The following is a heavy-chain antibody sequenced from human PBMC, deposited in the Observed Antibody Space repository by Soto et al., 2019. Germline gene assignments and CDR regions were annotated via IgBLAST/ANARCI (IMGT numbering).Heavy chain of an antibody. CDR3: TRLGNYEGF. Sequence: GGSLRLSCAASGFIFSGSAMEWVRQASGKGPEWVGHIKNKANSYATAYAASVKGRFIISRDESKKTAYLQMNSLKAEDTAVYYCTRLGNYEGFWGQGTLVTVS. CDR1: GFIFSGSA. CDR2: IKNKANSYAT. D-gene: IGHD3-22*01. J-gene: IGHJ4*02. V-gene: IGHV3-73*01.